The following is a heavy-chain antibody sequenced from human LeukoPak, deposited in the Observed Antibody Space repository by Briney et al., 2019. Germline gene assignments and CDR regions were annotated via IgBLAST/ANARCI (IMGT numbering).Heavy chain of an antibody. CDR1: GFTLSSYW. Sequence: GGSLRLSCAASGFTLSSYWMNWVRQAPAKGLEWVAHIKQDGSVKDYVDSVKGRFTISRDNAKNSLYLQMNNLRTEDTAVYYCATIVAIAAFDSWGEGTLITVYS. V-gene: IGHV3-7*02. CDR2: IKQDGSVK. J-gene: IGHJ5*01. D-gene: IGHD2-15*01. CDR3: ATIVAIAAFDS.